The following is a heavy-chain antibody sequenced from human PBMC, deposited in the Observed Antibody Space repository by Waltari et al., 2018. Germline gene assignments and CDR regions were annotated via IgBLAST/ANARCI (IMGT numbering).Heavy chain of an antibody. CDR3: ARNPSVAVTTHYYYYMDV. J-gene: IGHJ6*03. D-gene: IGHD4-17*01. V-gene: IGHV1-46*01. CDR1: GYTFTSYY. Sequence: QVQLVQSGAEVKKPGASVKVSCKASGYTFTSYYMHWVRQAPGQGLEWMGIINPSGGSTSYAQKFQGRVTMTRDTSTSTVYMELSSLRSEDTAVYYCARNPSVAVTTHYYYYMDVWGKGTTVTVSS. CDR2: INPSGGST.